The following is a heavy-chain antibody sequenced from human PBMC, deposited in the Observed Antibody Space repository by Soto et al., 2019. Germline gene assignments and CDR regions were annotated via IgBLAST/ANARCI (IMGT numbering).Heavy chain of an antibody. Sequence: QVQLQQWGAGLLKPAETLSLNCAVNGGSLSGYCWSWIRQPPGKGLEWIGEIKDGGYTNYSPSLKSRATISSDTSNNQFSLGLNSVTAEDSGVYYCARGQEGVVATHWDQGALVTVSS. J-gene: IGHJ4*02. D-gene: IGHD5-12*01. CDR2: IKDGGYT. CDR3: ARGQEGVVATH. V-gene: IGHV4-34*01. CDR1: GGSLSGYC.